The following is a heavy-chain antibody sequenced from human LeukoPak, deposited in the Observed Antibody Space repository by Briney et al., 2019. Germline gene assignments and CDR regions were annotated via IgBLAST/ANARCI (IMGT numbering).Heavy chain of an antibody. Sequence: GESLKISCKGSGDSFTSYWIGWVRQMPGKGLEWMGIIYPGDSESRYSPSFEGQVTISADKSVNTAYLQWTSLKASDTAIYYCARRGYNPRWYFDLWGQGTLVTVSS. D-gene: IGHD5-18*01. CDR2: IYPGDSES. CDR3: ARRGYNPRWYFDL. J-gene: IGHJ4*02. CDR1: GDSFTSYW. V-gene: IGHV5-51*01.